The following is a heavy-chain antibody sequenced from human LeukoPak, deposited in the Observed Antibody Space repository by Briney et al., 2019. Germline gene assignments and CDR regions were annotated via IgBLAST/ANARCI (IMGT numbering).Heavy chain of an antibody. CDR3: AREGELAGAYYMDV. V-gene: IGHV3-74*01. D-gene: IGHD3-10*01. CDR2: ISNDGSST. CDR1: GFSFNIHW. J-gene: IGHJ6*03. Sequence: PGGSLRLSCAASGFSFNIHWMHWVRQAPGKGLVWVSRISNDGSSTIYAESVKGRFTISRDNANNKLYLQMNSLRGEDTAVYYCAREGELAGAYYMDVWGKGTTATVSS.